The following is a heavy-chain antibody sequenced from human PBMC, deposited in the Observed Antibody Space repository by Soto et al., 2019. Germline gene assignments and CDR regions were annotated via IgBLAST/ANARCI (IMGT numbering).Heavy chain of an antibody. D-gene: IGHD1-1*01. CDR1: GFSFNSFN. CDR2: ISVSGDNI. Sequence: GGSLRLSCLASGFSFNSFNMNWIRRAPRRSVECVASISVSGDNIYYGHSVQGRFTISRDNSKRLVFLDLKSLRVDDTAVYYCARDLGLLQSLFDYWDQGTRVTVCS. CDR3: ARDLGLLQSLFDY. V-gene: IGHV3-21*01. J-gene: IGHJ4*02.